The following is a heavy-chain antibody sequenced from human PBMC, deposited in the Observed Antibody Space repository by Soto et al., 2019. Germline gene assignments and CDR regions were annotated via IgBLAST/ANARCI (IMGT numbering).Heavy chain of an antibody. CDR2: ISGNGIST. CDR3: SCDAISMVRESYNCFDS. Sequence: GGSLRLSCAASGFTFKNYAMSWVRQAPGKGLEWVSAISGNGISTYYADSVRGRFTISRDNSENTLFLQLNSLRADDTAVYYCSCDAISMVRESYNCFDSWGQGTLVTVSS. J-gene: IGHJ5*01. V-gene: IGHV3-23*01. D-gene: IGHD3-10*01. CDR1: GFTFKNYA.